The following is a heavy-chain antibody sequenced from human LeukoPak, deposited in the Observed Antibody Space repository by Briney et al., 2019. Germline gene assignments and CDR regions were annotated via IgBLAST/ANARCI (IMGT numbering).Heavy chain of an antibody. J-gene: IGHJ4*02. V-gene: IGHV3-7*01. CDR3: ATSSQYYYDSSGYYFLY. D-gene: IGHD3-22*01. CDR2: IKQDGSEK. Sequence: QTGGSLRLSCAASGFTFSSYWMSWVRQAPGKGLEWVGNIKQDGSEKYYVDSVKGRFTISRDNAKNSLYLQMNSLRAEDTAVYYCATSSQYYYDSSGYYFLYWGQGTLVTVSS. CDR1: GFTFSSYW.